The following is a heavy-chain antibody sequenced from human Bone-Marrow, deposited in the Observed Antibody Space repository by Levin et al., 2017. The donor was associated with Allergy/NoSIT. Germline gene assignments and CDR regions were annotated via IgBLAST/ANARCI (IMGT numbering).Heavy chain of an antibody. V-gene: IGHV4-59*08. J-gene: IGHJ4*02. CDR3: ARRRAAPGTLFDY. D-gene: IGHD6-13*01. Sequence: SETLSLTCSVSGGSISSHHWSWIRQAPGKGLEWIGFVYSTGTTTYNPSLQSRVPISVDRSKSQFSLELTSVTAADTAVYFCARRRAAPGTLFDYWGPGSLVTVSS. CDR2: VYSTGTT. CDR1: GGSISSHH.